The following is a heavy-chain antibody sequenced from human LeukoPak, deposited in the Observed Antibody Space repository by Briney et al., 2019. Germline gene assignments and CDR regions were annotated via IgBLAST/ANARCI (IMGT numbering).Heavy chain of an antibody. CDR2: ISWNSGSI. J-gene: IGHJ4*02. V-gene: IGHV3-9*01. D-gene: IGHD1-26*01. CDR1: GFTFRNYW. CDR3: AKDLFHSGSYYFDY. Sequence: GGSLRLSCVASGFTFRNYWMHWVRQAPGKGLEWISGISWNSGSIGYADSVKGRFTISRDNAKNSLYLQMNSLRAEDTALYYCAKDLFHSGSYYFDYWGQGTLVTVSS.